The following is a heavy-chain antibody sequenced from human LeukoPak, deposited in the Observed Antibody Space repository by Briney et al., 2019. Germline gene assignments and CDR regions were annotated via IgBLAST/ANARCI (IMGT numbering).Heavy chain of an antibody. V-gene: IGHV4-4*07. CDR1: GGSISSYY. CDR2: IYTSGST. Sequence: SETLSLTCTVSGGSISSYYWSWIRQPAGKGLEWTGRIYTSGSTNYNPSLKSRVTMSVDTSKNQFSLKLSSVTAADTAVYYCARDLSYSSGQGRFDYWGQGTLVTVSS. D-gene: IGHD6-19*01. J-gene: IGHJ4*02. CDR3: ARDLSYSSGQGRFDY.